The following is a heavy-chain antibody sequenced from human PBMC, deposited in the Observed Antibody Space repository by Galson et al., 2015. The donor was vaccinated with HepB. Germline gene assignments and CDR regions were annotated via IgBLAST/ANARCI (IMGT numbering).Heavy chain of an antibody. J-gene: IGHJ6*03. CDR1: GFTFSNYA. CDR2: TSSSGGST. Sequence: SLRLSCAASGFTFSNYAMGWVRQAPGKGLEWVSTTSSSGGSTYYADSVKGRFTISRDNSKNTLYLQMKRLRAKDTAEYYCAKGGGDGYDGYDYYTDVWGKGTTVTVSS. V-gene: IGHV3-23*01. CDR3: AKGGGDGYDGYDYYTDV. D-gene: IGHD5-24*01.